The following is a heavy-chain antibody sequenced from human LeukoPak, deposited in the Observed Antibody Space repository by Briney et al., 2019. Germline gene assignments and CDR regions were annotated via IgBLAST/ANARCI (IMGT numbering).Heavy chain of an antibody. CDR2: ISAYNGNT. Sequence: SVKVSCKASGYTFTSYGISWVRQAPGQGLEWMGWISAYNGNTNYAQKLQGRVTMTTDTSTSAAYMELRSLRSDDTAVYYCARSAYYYDSSGYDYWGQGTLVTVSS. J-gene: IGHJ4*02. CDR1: GYTFTSYG. D-gene: IGHD3-22*01. V-gene: IGHV1-18*01. CDR3: ARSAYYYDSSGYDY.